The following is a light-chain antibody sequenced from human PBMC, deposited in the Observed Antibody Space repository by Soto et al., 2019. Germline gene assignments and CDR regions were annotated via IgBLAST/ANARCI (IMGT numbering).Light chain of an antibody. Sequence: EIVMTQSSATLPVSPGERVILSCRASQSINSDLAWYQQKPGQTPRFLIYGASTRATGIPARFSGSGSGTQFTLTISSLQSEDSALYYCQQYNDWPWTFGQGTKVDIK. CDR1: QSINSD. CDR3: QQYNDWPWT. CDR2: GAS. V-gene: IGKV3-15*01. J-gene: IGKJ1*01.